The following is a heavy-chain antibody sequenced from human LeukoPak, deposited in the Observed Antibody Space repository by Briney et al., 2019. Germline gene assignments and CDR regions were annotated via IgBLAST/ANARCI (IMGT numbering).Heavy chain of an antibody. CDR2: INPHSGST. V-gene: IGHV1-2*02. Sequence: ASVKVSCKASGYSFNDHYMHWVRQAPGQGLEWMGWINPHSGSTKYAQKFQGRVSMTRDTSSSTAYMVLSRLTSDDTAEYFCARDRNHAFDFWGQGTMVTVSS. CDR1: GYSFNDHY. J-gene: IGHJ3*01. CDR3: ARDRNHAFDF.